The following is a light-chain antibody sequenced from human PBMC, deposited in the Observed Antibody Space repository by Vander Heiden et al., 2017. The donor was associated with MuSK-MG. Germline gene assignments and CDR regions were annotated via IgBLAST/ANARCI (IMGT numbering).Light chain of an antibody. CDR2: SAS. CDR1: QNINTY. CDR3: QQSYGNPRT. V-gene: IGKV1-39*01. Sequence: DIQMTQSPSSLSASVGDRVTITCRASQNINTYLNWYQQKPGKAPKLLIYSASTLQSGVPSRFSGSGSGTEYILAISSLQPDDFATYYCQQSYGNPRTFGQGTRVEVK. J-gene: IGKJ1*01.